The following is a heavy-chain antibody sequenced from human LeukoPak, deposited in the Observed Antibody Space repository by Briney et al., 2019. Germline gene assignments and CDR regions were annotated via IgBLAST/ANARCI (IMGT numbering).Heavy chain of an antibody. D-gene: IGHD2-15*01. CDR3: ARWAKGSGPGY. V-gene: IGHV3-48*03. CDR1: GLTFSSYE. J-gene: IGHJ4*02. CDR2: IISSGNTI. Sequence: GGALRLSCADSGLTFSSYEMQWVRPAPGKGLEWVSYIISSGNTIYYADSVKGRFTVSRDNAKNSLYLQMNSLRAEDTAVYYCARWAKGSGPGYWGQGTLVTVSS.